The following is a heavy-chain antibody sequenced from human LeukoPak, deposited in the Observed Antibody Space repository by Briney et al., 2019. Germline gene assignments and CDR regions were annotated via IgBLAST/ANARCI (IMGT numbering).Heavy chain of an antibody. CDR2: IIPILDIA. V-gene: IGHV1-69*04. Sequence: SVKVSCKASGGTFSNYAFTWVRQAPRQGLEWMGRIIPILDIANYAQNFQGRVTITADKSTSTAYMELSSLRSDDTAVYYCARVDGSSRYYYYGMDVWGQGTTVTVSS. CDR3: ARVDGSSRYYYYGMDV. D-gene: IGHD6-6*01. CDR1: GGTFSNYA. J-gene: IGHJ6*02.